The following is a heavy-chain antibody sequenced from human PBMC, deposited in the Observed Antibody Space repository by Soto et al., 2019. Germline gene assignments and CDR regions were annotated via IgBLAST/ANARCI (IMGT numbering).Heavy chain of an antibody. J-gene: IGHJ4*02. Sequence: EVQLLESGGGLVQPGGSLRLSCAASGFTFSSYAMSWVRQAPGKGLEWVSAISGSGGSTYYADSVKGRFTISRDNSKNTLYLQMNSLRAEDTAVYYCAKMSHDYSNYGPGTEIDYWGQGTLVTVSS. D-gene: IGHD4-4*01. CDR2: ISGSGGST. CDR1: GFTFSSYA. CDR3: AKMSHDYSNYGPGTEIDY. V-gene: IGHV3-23*01.